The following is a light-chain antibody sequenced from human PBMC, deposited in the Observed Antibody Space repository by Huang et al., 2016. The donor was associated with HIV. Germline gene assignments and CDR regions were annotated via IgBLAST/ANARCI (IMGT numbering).Light chain of an antibody. CDR3: MQALQTPPT. CDR1: QSLLHSNGYNY. V-gene: IGKV2-28*01. Sequence: DIVMTQSPLSLPVTPGEPASISCRSSQSLLHSNGYNYLDWYLQKPGQSPHLLIYLGSNRASGVPDRFSGSGSGTDFTLKISRVEAEDVGVYYCMQALQTPPTFGQGTKVGIK. J-gene: IGKJ1*01. CDR2: LGS.